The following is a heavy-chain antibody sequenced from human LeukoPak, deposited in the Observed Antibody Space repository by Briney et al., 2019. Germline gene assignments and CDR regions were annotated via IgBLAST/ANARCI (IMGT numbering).Heavy chain of an antibody. V-gene: IGHV2-5*02. J-gene: IGHJ4*02. Sequence: SGPTLVNPTQTLTLTCTFSGFSLSTSGVGVGWIRQPPGKALEWLGIIYWDDDLRYSPSLKSRLTITKDTSKNQVVLAMTNMDPVDTATYYCAHRLYSSNSYYFDYWGQGTLVTVSS. D-gene: IGHD6-13*01. CDR2: IYWDDDL. CDR3: AHRLYSSNSYYFDY. CDR1: GFSLSTSGVG.